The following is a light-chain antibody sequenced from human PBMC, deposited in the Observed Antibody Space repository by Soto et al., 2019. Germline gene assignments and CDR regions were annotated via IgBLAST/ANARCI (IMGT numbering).Light chain of an antibody. CDR3: AAWDDSLNGYV. CDR2: SNN. V-gene: IGLV1-44*01. Sequence: VLTQPPSASGTPGQRVTISCSGSRSNIGNNPVNWYQQLPGAAPKPLIHSNNQRPSGVPDRFSGSKSGTSASLAISGLQSEVEADYYCAAWDDSLNGYVLGTGTKVTVL. J-gene: IGLJ1*01. CDR1: RSNIGNNP.